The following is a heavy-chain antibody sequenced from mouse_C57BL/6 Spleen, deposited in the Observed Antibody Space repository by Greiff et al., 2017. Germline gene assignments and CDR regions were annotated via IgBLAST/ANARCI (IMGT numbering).Heavy chain of an antibody. V-gene: IGHV1-53*01. CDR1: GYTFTSYW. CDR2: INPSNGGT. J-gene: IGHJ2*01. CDR3: ATQATLYYFDY. Sequence: QVQLQQPGTELVKPGASVKLSCKASGYTFTSYWMHWVKQRPGQGLEWIGNINPSNGGTNYNAKFKSKATLTVDKSSSTAYMQRSSLTSEDSAVYYCATQATLYYFDYWGQGTTLTVSS. D-gene: IGHD3-2*02.